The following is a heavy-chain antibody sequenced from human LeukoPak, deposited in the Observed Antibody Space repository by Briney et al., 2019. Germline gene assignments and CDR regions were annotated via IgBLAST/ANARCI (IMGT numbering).Heavy chain of an antibody. CDR1: GFTFDDYG. CDR2: ISWNSGSI. Sequence: GGSLRLSCAASGFTFDDYGMSWVRQAPGKGLEWVSGISWNSGSIGYADSVKGRFTISRDNAKNSLYLQMNSLRAEDTALYYCAKDPRVVVTAIDYWGQGTLVTVSS. J-gene: IGHJ4*02. V-gene: IGHV3-9*01. CDR3: AKDPRVVVTAIDY. D-gene: IGHD2-21*02.